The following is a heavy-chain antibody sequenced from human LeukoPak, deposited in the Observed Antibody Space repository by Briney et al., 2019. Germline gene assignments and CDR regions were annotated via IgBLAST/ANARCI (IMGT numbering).Heavy chain of an antibody. V-gene: IGHV3-15*01. D-gene: IGHD6-19*01. J-gene: IGHJ4*02. Sequence: GGSLRLSCAASGFTFSNAWMSWVRQAPGKGLVWVGRIKSKTDGGTTDYAAPVKGRFTISRDDSKNTLYLQMSSLKTEDTAVYYCTTDTYFSSGWDIDYWGQGTLVTVSS. CDR3: TTDTYFSSGWDIDY. CDR2: IKSKTDGGTT. CDR1: GFTFSNAW.